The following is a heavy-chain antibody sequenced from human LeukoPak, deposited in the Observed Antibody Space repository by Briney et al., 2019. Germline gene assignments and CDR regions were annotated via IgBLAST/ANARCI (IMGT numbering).Heavy chain of an antibody. D-gene: IGHD3-10*01. CDR2: IWFDGSHN. V-gene: IGHV3-33*01. Sequence: PGGSLRLSCAASGFTFSSYDIHWVRQAPGKGLEWVAVIWFDGSHNYYADSVKGRFTTSRDNSKNTLFLQMNSLRAEDTAVYYCAREGTFNYGSGTYFSPHFDYWGQGTLVTVSS. CDR1: GFTFSSYD. CDR3: AREGTFNYGSGTYFSPHFDY. J-gene: IGHJ4*02.